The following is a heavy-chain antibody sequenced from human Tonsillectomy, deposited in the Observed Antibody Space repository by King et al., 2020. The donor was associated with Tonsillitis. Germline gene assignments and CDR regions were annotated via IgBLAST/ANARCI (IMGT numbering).Heavy chain of an antibody. J-gene: IGHJ6*02. D-gene: IGHD3-9*01. V-gene: IGHV3-30*18. CDR3: AKELSEGKRYFECGLDV. Sequence: VQLVESGGGVVQPGRSLRLSCAASGFTFNNYGMHWVRQAPGKGLEWVAGISYDGTYKYYAESVRGRFTISRDNSKDTLYLQMNSLRAEDTAVYHCAKELSEGKRYFECGLDVWGQGTTVTVSS. CDR2: ISYDGTYK. CDR1: GFTFNNYG.